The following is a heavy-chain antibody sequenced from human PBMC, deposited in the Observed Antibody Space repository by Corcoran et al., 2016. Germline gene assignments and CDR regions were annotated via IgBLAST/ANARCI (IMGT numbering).Heavy chain of an antibody. CDR2: IYYSGST. V-gene: IGHV4-59*01. CDR3: AGRFGVADYYYYYGMDV. J-gene: IGHJ6*02. Sequence: QLHLQESGPGLVKPSETLSLTCNVSGGSISSYYWSWLRQPPGKGLEWIGYIYYSGSTNYNPSLKSRVTIAVDTSKNQFSLKLSSVTAADTAVYYCAGRFGVADYYYYYGMDVWGQGTTVTVSS. D-gene: IGHD3-3*01. CDR1: GGSISSYY.